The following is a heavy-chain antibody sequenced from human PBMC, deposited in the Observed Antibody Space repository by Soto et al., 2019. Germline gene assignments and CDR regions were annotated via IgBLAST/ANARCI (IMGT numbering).Heavy chain of an antibody. J-gene: IGHJ4*02. D-gene: IGHD6-6*01. CDR3: ARDRGMYSTSSLDY. Sequence: EVQLVESGGGLVQPGGSLRLSCAASGFTFSSYWMSWVRQAPGKGLEWVANIKEDGSEKYYVDSVKGRFTISRDNAKNSLYLQMNGLRAEDTAVYYCARDRGMYSTSSLDYWGQGTLVTVSS. CDR1: GFTFSSYW. CDR2: IKEDGSEK. V-gene: IGHV3-7*01.